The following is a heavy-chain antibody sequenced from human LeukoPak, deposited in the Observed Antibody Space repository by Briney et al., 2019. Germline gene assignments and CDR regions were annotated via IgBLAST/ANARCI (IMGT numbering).Heavy chain of an antibody. D-gene: IGHD7-27*01. CDR2: IWYDGSNK. CDR1: GFTFSSYG. Sequence: GGSLRLSCAASGFTFSSYGMHWVRQAPGKGLEWVAVIWYDGSNKYYADSVKGRFTVSRDNSKNTLFLQMNSLRAEDTAVYYCAKDGGLWVSAHWGDSWGRGTLVTVSS. V-gene: IGHV3-33*06. CDR3: AKDGGLWVSAHWGDS. J-gene: IGHJ4*02.